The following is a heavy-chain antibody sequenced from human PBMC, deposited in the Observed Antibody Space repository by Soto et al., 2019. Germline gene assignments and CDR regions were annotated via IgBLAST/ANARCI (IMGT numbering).Heavy chain of an antibody. V-gene: IGHV4-39*01. D-gene: IGHD1-7*01. CDR1: GGSITSTYSY. Sequence: QLQLQESGPGLVKPSETLSLTCTVSGGSITSTYSYWGWIRQPPGKGLEWIGSVYYTGTTNYKPSLESRVTISEDTSKNQFSLKLNSVTAADTAVYYCARHPTHTELTAHAPHFFDYWGQGTLITVSS. J-gene: IGHJ4*02. CDR3: ARHPTHTELTAHAPHFFDY. CDR2: VYYTGTT.